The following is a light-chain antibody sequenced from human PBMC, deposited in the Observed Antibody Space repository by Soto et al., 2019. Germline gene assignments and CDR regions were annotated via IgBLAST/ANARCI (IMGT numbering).Light chain of an antibody. CDR1: QTVSRS. V-gene: IGKV3-20*01. Sequence: EIVMTQSPVTLSVSPGERATLSCRASQTVSRSLAWYQQKPGQAPRLLIYGTSSRATGIPDRFSGSGSGTDFTLTISRLEPEDFAVYYCQQYGNSPITFGQGTRLEI. CDR2: GTS. J-gene: IGKJ5*01. CDR3: QQYGNSPIT.